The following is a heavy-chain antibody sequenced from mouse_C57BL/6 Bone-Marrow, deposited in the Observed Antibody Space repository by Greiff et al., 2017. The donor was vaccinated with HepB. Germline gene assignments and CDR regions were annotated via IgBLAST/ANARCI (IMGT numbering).Heavy chain of an antibody. V-gene: IGHV1-5*01. D-gene: IGHD1-1*01. CDR3: TKGDGSRWFAY. J-gene: IGHJ3*01. CDR2: SYPGNSDT. Sequence: WVKQRPGQGLEWIGASYPGNSDTSYNQKFKGKAKLTAVTSASTAYMELSSLTNEDSAVYYCTKGDGSRWFAYWGQGTLVTVSA.